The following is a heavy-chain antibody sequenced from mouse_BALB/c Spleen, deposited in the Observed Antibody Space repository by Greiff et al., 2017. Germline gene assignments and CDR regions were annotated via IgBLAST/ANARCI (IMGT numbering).Heavy chain of an antibody. D-gene: IGHD2-10*01. V-gene: IGHV1-69*02. CDR3: TRDPYYGYAMDY. CDR2: IYPSDSYT. CDR1: GYTFTSYW. Sequence: VQLQQPGAELVRPGASVKLSCKASGYTFTSYWINWVKQRPGQGLEWIGNIYPSDSYTNYNQKFKDKATLTVDKSSSTAYMQLSSPTSEDSAVYYCTRDPYYGYAMDYWGQGTSVTVSS. J-gene: IGHJ4*01.